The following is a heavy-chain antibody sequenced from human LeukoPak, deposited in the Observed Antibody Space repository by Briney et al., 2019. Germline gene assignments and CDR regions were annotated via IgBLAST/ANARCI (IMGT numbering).Heavy chain of an antibody. J-gene: IGHJ5*02. Sequence: PSETLSLTCAVYGGSFSGYYWSWIRQPPGKGLEWTGEINHSGSTNYNPSLKSRVTISVDTSKNQFSLKLSSVTAADTAVYYRATRYSNYVVSWFDPWGQGTLVTVSS. D-gene: IGHD4-11*01. CDR3: ATRYSNYVVSWFDP. CDR1: GGSFSGYY. V-gene: IGHV4-34*01. CDR2: INHSGST.